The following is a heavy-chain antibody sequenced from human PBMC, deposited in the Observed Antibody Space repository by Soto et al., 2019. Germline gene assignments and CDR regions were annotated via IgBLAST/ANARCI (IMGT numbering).Heavy chain of an antibody. CDR2: IYSSGST. D-gene: IGHD6-19*01. Sequence: SETLSLTYNVSGGSISGYYWSWIRQPAGKGLEWIGRIYSSGSTAYSPSLRSRLTMSVDTSKNHFSLRVTSVTAADTAVYYCVRVGAVATNGGYFDYWGQGTLVTVSS. CDR1: GGSISGYY. V-gene: IGHV4-4*07. J-gene: IGHJ4*02. CDR3: VRVGAVATNGGYFDY.